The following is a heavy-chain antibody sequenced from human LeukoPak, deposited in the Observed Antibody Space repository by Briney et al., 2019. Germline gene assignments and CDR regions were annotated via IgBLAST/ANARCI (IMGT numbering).Heavy chain of an antibody. D-gene: IGHD4-11*01. CDR3: AKEFPGYSNYIDY. Sequence: GGSLRLSCAASGFTFSSFAMSWVRQAPGKGLEWVSTISGGGSFTDYADSVKGRFTISRDNSKNTLYLQMNSLRAEDTAVYYCAKEFPGYSNYIDYWGQGTLVTVSS. V-gene: IGHV3-23*01. J-gene: IGHJ4*02. CDR1: GFTFSSFA. CDR2: ISGGGSFT.